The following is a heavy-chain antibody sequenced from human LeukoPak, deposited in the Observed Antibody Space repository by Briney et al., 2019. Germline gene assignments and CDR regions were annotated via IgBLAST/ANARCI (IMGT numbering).Heavy chain of an antibody. V-gene: IGHV7-4-1*02. CDR2: INTNTGNP. J-gene: IGHJ4*02. D-gene: IGHD2-15*01. CDR1: GYTFTSYA. CDR3: ARDGCSGGSCYREFDY. Sequence: ASVKVSCKASGYTFTSYAMNWVRHAPGQGLEWMGWINTNTGNPTYAQGFTGRFVFSLDTSVSTAYLQISSLKAEDTAVYYCARDGCSGGSCYREFDYWGQGTLVTVSS.